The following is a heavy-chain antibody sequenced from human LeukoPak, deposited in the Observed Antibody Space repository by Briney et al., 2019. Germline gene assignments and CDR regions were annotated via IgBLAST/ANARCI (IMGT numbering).Heavy chain of an antibody. J-gene: IGHJ3*02. Sequence: GGSLRLSCAASRFTFSNYGVNWVRQAPGKGLEWVSYINSRSSTIYYADSVRGRFTISRDNAKNSLYLQMNGLKAEDTAIYYCAREVGTPQAFDIWGQGTMVTVSS. CDR1: RFTFSNYG. CDR3: AREVGTPQAFDI. V-gene: IGHV3-48*01. CDR2: INSRSSTI. D-gene: IGHD1-26*01.